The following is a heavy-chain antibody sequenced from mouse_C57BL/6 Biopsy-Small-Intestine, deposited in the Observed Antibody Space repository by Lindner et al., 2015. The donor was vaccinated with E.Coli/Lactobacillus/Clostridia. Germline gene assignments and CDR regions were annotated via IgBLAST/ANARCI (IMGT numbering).Heavy chain of an antibody. Sequence: VQLQESGPELVKPGDSVKMSCKASGYTFTDYYMDWVKQSHGKSLEWIGNIYPNNGDTNYNQKFKGKATLTVDKSSSTAYMELHSLTSEDSAVYYCARRVDGRSSYAMDYWGQGTSVTVSS. J-gene: IGHJ4*01. CDR3: ARRVDGRSSYAMDY. CDR2: IYPNNGDT. CDR1: GYTFTDYY. V-gene: IGHV1-34*02. D-gene: IGHD1-1*02.